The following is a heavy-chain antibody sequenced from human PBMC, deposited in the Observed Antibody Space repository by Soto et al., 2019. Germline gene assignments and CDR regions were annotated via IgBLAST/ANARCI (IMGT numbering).Heavy chain of an antibody. CDR1: VGSFSGYY. CDR2: INHSGST. CDR3: AVNYYYYGMEI. Sequence: PSETLSLTCAVYVGSFSGYYWSLIRQPPGKGLECIGEINHSGSTNYNPSLKSRVTISVDTSKNQFSLKLSSVTAADTAVYYCAVNYYYYGMEIWGQGTTVTVSS. V-gene: IGHV4-34*01. J-gene: IGHJ6*01.